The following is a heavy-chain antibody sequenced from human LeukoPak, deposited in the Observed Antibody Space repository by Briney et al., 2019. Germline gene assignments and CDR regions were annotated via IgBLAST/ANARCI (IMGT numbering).Heavy chain of an antibody. V-gene: IGHV1-2*02. CDR3: ARSTAPYLSPDY. CDR2: INPNSGGT. Sequence: ASVKVSCKASGYTLTGYYMHWVRQAPGQGLEWMGWINPNSGGTNYAQKFQGRVTMTRDTSISTAYMELSRLRSDDTAVYYCARSTAPYLSPDYWGQGTLVTVSS. J-gene: IGHJ4*02. D-gene: IGHD2-2*01. CDR1: GYTLTGYY.